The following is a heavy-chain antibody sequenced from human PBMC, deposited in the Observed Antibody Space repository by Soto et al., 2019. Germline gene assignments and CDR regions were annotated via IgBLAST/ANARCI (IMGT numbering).Heavy chain of an antibody. V-gene: IGHV3-23*01. J-gene: IGHJ4*02. D-gene: IGHD1-26*01. CDR1: GFTFSSYA. Sequence: GGSMRLSCAASGFTFSSYAMSWVRQAPGKGLEWVSTISGSGGSTYYADSVKGRFTISRDNSKNTLYLQMNSLRAEDTAVYYCAKPRIVGATSDFDYWGQGTLVTVSS. CDR2: ISGSGGST. CDR3: AKPRIVGATSDFDY.